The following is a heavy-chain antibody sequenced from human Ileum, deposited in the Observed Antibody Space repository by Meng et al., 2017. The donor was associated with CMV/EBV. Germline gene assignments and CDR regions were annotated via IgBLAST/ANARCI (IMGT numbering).Heavy chain of an antibody. CDR1: GDSISGYH. J-gene: IGHJ4*02. V-gene: IGHV4-4*07. CDR3: GRAGARGVPVDM. Sequence: RPQGPGPGLVKPSETLSLTCMVSGDSISGYHWTWIRKPAGKGLEWIGRLRTSGTTDHNPSLKSRVTLSIDTSKNQFSLKLNSVTAADTAVYYCGRAGARGVPVDMWGQGTLVTVSS. D-gene: IGHD3-10*01. CDR2: LRTSGTT.